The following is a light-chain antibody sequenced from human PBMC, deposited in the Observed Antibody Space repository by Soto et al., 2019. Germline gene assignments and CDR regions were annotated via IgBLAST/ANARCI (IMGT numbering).Light chain of an antibody. CDR2: AAS. J-gene: IGKJ4*01. V-gene: IGKV1-39*01. CDR1: QSINTN. Sequence: DIQMTQSPSSLSASVGDRVTIACRASQSINTNLNWYQQKPGKAPNLLIHAASNLQSGVPSRFSGSGSGTGFTLSISSLQPEDFGTYYCQQSYSLPLTFGEGTKVEIK. CDR3: QQSYSLPLT.